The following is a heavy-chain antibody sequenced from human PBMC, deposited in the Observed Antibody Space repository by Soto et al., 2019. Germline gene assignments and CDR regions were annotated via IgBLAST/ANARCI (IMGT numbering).Heavy chain of an antibody. CDR2: IYYSGST. CDR1: GGSISSGGYY. D-gene: IGHD2-21*02. Sequence: PSETLSLTCTVSGGSISSGGYYWSWIRQHPGKGLEWIGYIYYSGSTYYNPSLKSRVTISVDTSKNQFSLKLSSVTAADTAVYYCALGDLNNWFDPWGQGTLVTVSS. J-gene: IGHJ5*02. V-gene: IGHV4-31*03. CDR3: ALGDLNNWFDP.